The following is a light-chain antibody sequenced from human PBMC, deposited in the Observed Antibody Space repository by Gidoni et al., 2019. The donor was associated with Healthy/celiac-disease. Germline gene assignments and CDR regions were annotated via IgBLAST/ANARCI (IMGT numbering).Light chain of an antibody. CDR1: QSISSW. CDR3: QQYDSYPMYT. J-gene: IGKJ2*01. Sequence: DLQMTQSPSTLSASVGDRVTITCRASQSISSWLAWYQQKPGKAPKLLIYKASSLEGGVPSRFSGSGSGTEFTLTISSLQPDDFATYYCQQYDSYPMYTFGQGTKLEIK. V-gene: IGKV1-5*03. CDR2: KAS.